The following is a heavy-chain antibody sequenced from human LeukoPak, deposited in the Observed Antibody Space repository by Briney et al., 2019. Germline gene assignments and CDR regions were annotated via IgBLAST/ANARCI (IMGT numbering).Heavy chain of an antibody. Sequence: ASVKVSCKASGYTFTSYDINWVRQATGQGLEWMGWMNPNSGNTGYAQKFQGRVTMTRHTSISTAYMELSSLRSEDTAVYYCARAGYSSSWYFRKYYYYYMAVWGKGTSVTVS. J-gene: IGHJ6*03. CDR2: MNPNSGNT. CDR1: GYTFTSYD. D-gene: IGHD6-13*01. CDR3: ARAGYSSSWYFRKYYYYYMAV. V-gene: IGHV1-8*01.